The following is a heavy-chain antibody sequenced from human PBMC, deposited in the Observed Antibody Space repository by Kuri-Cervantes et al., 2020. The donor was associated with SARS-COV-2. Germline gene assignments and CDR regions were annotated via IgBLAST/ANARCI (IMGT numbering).Heavy chain of an antibody. V-gene: IGHV4-39*01. CDR1: GGSISSSSYY. D-gene: IGHD2-15*01. CDR2: IYYSGST. J-gene: IGHJ4*02. Sequence: LETLSLTCTVSGGSISSSSYYWGWIRQPPGKGLEWIGSIYYSGSTYYNPSLKSRVTISVDTSKNQSSLKLSSVTAADTAVYYCARQSVVASDDWGQGTPVTVSS. CDR3: ARQSVVASDD.